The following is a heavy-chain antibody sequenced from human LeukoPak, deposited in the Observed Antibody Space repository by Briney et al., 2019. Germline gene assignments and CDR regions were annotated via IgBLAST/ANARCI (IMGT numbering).Heavy chain of an antibody. J-gene: IGHJ3*02. CDR3: ARTGYGGDLDI. CDR1: PVTPTILP. Sequence: SLRLSCAPSPVTPTILPPRWVRHPPGRGLGWVSRMNTVGTRTIYADSVKGRFTISTDTAKGTVYLQMERLRAEDTAVYYCARTGYGGDLDIWGQGTMVTVSS. D-gene: IGHD4-23*01. CDR2: MNTVGTRT. V-gene: IGHV3-74*01.